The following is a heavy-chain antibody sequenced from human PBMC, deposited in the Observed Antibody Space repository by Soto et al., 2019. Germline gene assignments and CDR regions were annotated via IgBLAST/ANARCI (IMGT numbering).Heavy chain of an antibody. J-gene: IGHJ4*02. CDR2: IYWDNDK. CDR1: GFSLSTSGVG. Sequence: SGPTLVNPTQTLTLTCTFSGFSLSTSGVGVGWIRQPPGKALECLALIYWDNDKRYSPSLKSRLSVTKDTSRNQVVLTMTSMDPVDTGTYYCAHRLCDSTCYWDVGFFDYWGQGALVTVS. V-gene: IGHV2-5*02. D-gene: IGHD3-22*01. CDR3: AHRLCDSTCYWDVGFFDY.